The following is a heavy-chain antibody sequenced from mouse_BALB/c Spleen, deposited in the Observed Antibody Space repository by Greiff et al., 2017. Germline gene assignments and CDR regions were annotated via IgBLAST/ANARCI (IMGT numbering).Heavy chain of an antibody. CDR2: IRPSSGRT. J-gene: IGHJ3*01. CDR3: AREGYGNYGTFAY. Sequence: VQLQQSGSELMSPGSSVKLSCKDFDSEVFPIAYMSWVRQKPGHGLEWIGDIRPSSGRTIYGEMFEDKATLDADTVSNTAYLELNSLTSEDSAIYDCAREGYGNYGTFAYWGQGTLVTVSA. CDR1: DSEVFPIAY. D-gene: IGHD2-1*01. V-gene: IGHV15-2*02.